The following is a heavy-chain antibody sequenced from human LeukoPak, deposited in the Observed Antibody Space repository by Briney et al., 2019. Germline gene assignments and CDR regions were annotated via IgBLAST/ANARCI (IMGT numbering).Heavy chain of an antibody. V-gene: IGHV4-34*01. D-gene: IGHD4-17*01. CDR3: ASYDYGDYLDGFSFDY. CDR2: INHSGST. CDR1: GGSFSGYY. Sequence: SETLSLTCAVYGGSFSGYYWSWIRQPPGKGLEWIGEINHSGSTNYNPSLKSRVTISVDTSKNQFSLKLSSVTAADTAVYYCASYDYGDYLDGFSFDYWGQGTLVTVSS. J-gene: IGHJ4*02.